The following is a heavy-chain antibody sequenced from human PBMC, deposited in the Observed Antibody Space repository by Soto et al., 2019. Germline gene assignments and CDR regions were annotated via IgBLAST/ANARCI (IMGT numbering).Heavy chain of an antibody. J-gene: IGHJ4*02. D-gene: IGHD2-15*01. CDR3: ARGRTPIDY. Sequence: ASGKVSCKTSGYTFTNFGLSWVRQAPGQGLEWMGWISAYNGNTNYAQNFQGRVTMTTDTSTSRAYMELRSLRSDDTAVYYCARGRTPIDYWGQGTQVTVS. CDR2: ISAYNGNT. CDR1: GYTFTNFG. V-gene: IGHV1-18*01.